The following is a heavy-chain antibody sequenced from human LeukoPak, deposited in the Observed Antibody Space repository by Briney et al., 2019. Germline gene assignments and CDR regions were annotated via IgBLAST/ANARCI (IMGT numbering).Heavy chain of an antibody. J-gene: IGHJ4*02. Sequence: GGSLRLSCVASDFTFSSYSMNWVRQTPGKGLEWVSAISSSGIHIDYADSVKGRFTISRDNGKNSLYLQMNSLRAEDTAVYYCARRAGRSGYYYFDYWGQGTLVTVSS. CDR3: ARRAGRSGYYYFDY. V-gene: IGHV3-21*01. CDR2: ISSSGIHI. D-gene: IGHD3-22*01. CDR1: DFTFSSYS.